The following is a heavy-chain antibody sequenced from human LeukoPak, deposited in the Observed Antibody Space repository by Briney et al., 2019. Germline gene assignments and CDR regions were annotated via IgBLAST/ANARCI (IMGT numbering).Heavy chain of an antibody. CDR2: IIPIFGTA. CDR3: ARDASLEDISWWLDS. Sequence: SVKVSCKASGGTFSSYAISWVRQAPGQGLEWMGGIIPIFGTANYAQKFQGRVTITTDESTSTAYMELSSLRSEDTAVYYCARDASLEDISWWLDSWGQGTPVTVSS. CDR1: GGTFSSYA. V-gene: IGHV1-69*05. D-gene: IGHD3-3*01. J-gene: IGHJ5*01.